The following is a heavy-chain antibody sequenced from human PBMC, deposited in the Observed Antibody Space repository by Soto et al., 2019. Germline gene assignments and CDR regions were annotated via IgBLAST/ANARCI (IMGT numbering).Heavy chain of an antibody. D-gene: IGHD3-3*01. V-gene: IGHV4-34*01. CDR1: GGSFSGYY. J-gene: IGHJ4*02. CDR3: ARGGPEYYDFWSGYPRPFDY. Sequence: PSETLSLTCAVYGGSFSGYYWSWIRQPPGKGLEWIGEINHSGSTNYNPSLKSRVTISVDTSKNQFSLKLSSVTAADTAVYYCARGGPEYYDFWSGYPRPFDYWGQGTLVTVSS. CDR2: INHSGST.